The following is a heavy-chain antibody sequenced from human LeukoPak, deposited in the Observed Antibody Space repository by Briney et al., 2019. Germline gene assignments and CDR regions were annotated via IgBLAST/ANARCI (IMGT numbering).Heavy chain of an antibody. J-gene: IGHJ6*03. V-gene: IGHV4-4*02. CDR1: GDSISSNNW. Sequence: PSETLSLTCAVSGDSISSNNWWIWVRQPPGKGLEWIGEIYHSGSTNYNPSLKSRVTISVDTSKNQFSLKLSSVTAADTAVYYCARRRDYYGSGSYYRGYYYYYMDVWGKGTTVTISS. CDR2: IYHSGST. CDR3: ARRRDYYGSGSYYRGYYYYYMDV. D-gene: IGHD3-10*01.